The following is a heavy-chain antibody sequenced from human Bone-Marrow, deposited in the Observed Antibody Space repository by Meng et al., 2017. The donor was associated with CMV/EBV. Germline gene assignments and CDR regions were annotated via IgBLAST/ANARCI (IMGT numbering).Heavy chain of an antibody. D-gene: IGHD6-13*01. V-gene: IGHV3-9*01. J-gene: IGHJ2*01. CDR1: GFTFSSYW. Sequence: SLKISCAASGFTFSSYWMHWVRQAPGKGLEWVSGITWDSGTIAYADSVKGRFTIARDNAKNALYLQMNSLRAEDTALYYCAKNAAAGIYWYFDLWGRGTLVTVSS. CDR2: ITWDSGTI. CDR3: AKNAAAGIYWYFDL.